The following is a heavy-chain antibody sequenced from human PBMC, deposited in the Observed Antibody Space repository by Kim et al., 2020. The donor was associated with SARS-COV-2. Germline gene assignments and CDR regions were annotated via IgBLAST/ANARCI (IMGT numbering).Heavy chain of an antibody. V-gene: IGHV3-23*01. J-gene: IGHJ4*02. CDR2: FSGSCGST. CDR1: GFTFSSYA. CDR3: AKFPSSWRGPFDY. D-gene: IGHD6-13*01. Sequence: GGSLRLSCAASGFTFSSYAMSWVRQAPGKGLEWVSSFSGSCGSTYYADSVKGRFTISRDNSKNTLYLEMNSLRAEDTAVYYCAKFPSSWRGPFDYGGPGTLFTVSS.